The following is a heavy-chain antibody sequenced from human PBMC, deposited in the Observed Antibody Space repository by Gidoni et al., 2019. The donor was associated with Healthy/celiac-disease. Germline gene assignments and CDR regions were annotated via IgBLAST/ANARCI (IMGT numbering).Heavy chain of an antibody. Sequence: QVQLVQSGAEVKKPGSSVKVSCKASGGTFSSYAISWVRQAPGQGLEWMGGIIPIFGTANYAQKFQGRVTITADKSTSTAYMELSSLRSEDTAVYYCARDEGATVTTPHGYYYYGMDVWGQGTTVTVSS. J-gene: IGHJ6*02. CDR3: ARDEGATVTTPHGYYYYGMDV. CDR1: GGTFSSYA. CDR2: IIPIFGTA. V-gene: IGHV1-69*06. D-gene: IGHD4-17*01.